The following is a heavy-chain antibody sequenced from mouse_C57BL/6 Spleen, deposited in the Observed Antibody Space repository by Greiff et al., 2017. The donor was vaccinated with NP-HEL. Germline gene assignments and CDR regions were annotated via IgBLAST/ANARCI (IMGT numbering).Heavy chain of an antibody. Sequence: EVQLVESGGGLVKPGGSLKLSCAASGFTFSSYTMSWVRQTPEKRLEWVATISGGGGNTYYPDSVKGRFTISRDNAKHTLYLQMSSLRSEDTALYYCARQFDGYHTYWYFDVWGTGTTVTVSS. CDR1: GFTFSSYT. V-gene: IGHV5-9*01. D-gene: IGHD2-3*01. CDR2: ISGGGGNT. J-gene: IGHJ1*03. CDR3: ARQFDGYHTYWYFDV.